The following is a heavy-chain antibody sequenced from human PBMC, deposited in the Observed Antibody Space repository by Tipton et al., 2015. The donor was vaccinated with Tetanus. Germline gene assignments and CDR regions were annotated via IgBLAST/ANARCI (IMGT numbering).Heavy chain of an antibody. CDR2: INHRGGT. CDR1: GGSFSGNY. Sequence: TLSLTCGVSGGSFSGNYWSWVRQAPGKGLEWIGEINHRGGTMYNPSLKSRVTISGDTSKNQFSLKLTSVTAADTAVYYCARDERYGDYAYWGQGALVTVSS. V-gene: IGHV4-34*01. J-gene: IGHJ4*02. D-gene: IGHD4-17*01. CDR3: ARDERYGDYAY.